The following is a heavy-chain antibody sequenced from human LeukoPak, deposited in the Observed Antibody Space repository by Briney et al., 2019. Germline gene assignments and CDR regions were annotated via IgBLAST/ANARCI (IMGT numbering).Heavy chain of an antibody. D-gene: IGHD1-1*01. V-gene: IGHV3-21*01. J-gene: IGHJ4*02. CDR2: ITGIYT. CDR1: GFTFSNHD. CDR3: ARDQFWNLQAFDI. Sequence: GGSLRLSCSASGFTFSNHDLNWVRQAPGKGLEWVSSITGIYTYYAESVKGRFTISRDNAKNSLFLQMNSLRAEDTAVYFCARDQFWNLQAFDIWGQGTLVTVSS.